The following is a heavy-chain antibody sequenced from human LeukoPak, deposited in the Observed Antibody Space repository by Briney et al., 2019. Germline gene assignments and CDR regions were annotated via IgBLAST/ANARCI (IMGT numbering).Heavy chain of an antibody. CDR3: ARGLGIAAAGTFDY. CDR2: INHSGST. Sequence: SPTLCLTWAVYGGSFTGYYWSWIRQPPGKGLEWNGEINHSGSTNYNPSLKSRVTISVDTSKNQFSLKLSSVTAADTAVYYCARGLGIAAAGTFDYWGQGTLVTVSS. V-gene: IGHV4-34*01. J-gene: IGHJ4*02. D-gene: IGHD6-13*01. CDR1: GGSFTGYY.